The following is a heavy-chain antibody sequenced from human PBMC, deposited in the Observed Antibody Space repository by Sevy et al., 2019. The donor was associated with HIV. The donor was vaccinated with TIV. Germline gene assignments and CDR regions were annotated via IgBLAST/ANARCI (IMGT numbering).Heavy chain of an antibody. V-gene: IGHV3-23*01. Sequence: GGSLRLSCAASGFTFSSYAMSWVRQAPGKGLEWVSTINNSGGSTYYADSVKGRFTISRDNSKNTLYLQMNSLRAEDTAVYYCAKGQTDTPMGPYWGQRTLVTVSS. CDR3: AKGQTDTPMGPY. D-gene: IGHD5-18*01. CDR1: GFTFSSYA. CDR2: INNSGGST. J-gene: IGHJ4*02.